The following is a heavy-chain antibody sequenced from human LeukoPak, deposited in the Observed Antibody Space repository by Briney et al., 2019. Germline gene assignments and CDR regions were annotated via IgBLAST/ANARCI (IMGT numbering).Heavy chain of an antibody. D-gene: IGHD3-3*01. CDR1: GGSFSDYY. CDR3: ARGVRKEVTVFGVLKRRRGCWFDP. V-gene: IGHV4-34*01. Sequence: SETLSLTCAVYGGSFSDYYWTWIRQPPGKGLEWIGEINHSGSTNYNPSLKSRVIISVDTPKNQFSLKLRPVTPADTAVYYCARGVRKEVTVFGVLKRRRGCWFDPWGEGTLVTASS. CDR2: INHSGST. J-gene: IGHJ5*02.